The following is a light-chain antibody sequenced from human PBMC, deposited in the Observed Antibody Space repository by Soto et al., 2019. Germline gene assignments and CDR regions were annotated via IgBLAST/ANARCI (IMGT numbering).Light chain of an antibody. CDR2: SAS. CDR1: QSVSTN. Sequence: EIVMTQSPATLSVSPGERVTLSCRASQSVSTNLAWYQQKPGQAPRLLIYSASTRATGIPARFSGSGSGTEFTLTISSLQSEDVATYYCQKYNSAPLTFGGGTKVEIK. CDR3: QKYNSAPLT. J-gene: IGKJ4*01. V-gene: IGKV3-15*01.